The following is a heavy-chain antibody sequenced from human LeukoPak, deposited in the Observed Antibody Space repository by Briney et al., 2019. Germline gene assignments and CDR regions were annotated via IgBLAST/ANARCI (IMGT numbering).Heavy chain of an antibody. J-gene: IGHJ4*02. Sequence: PGGSLRLSCAASGFTFSGSAMHWVRQASGKGLEWVGRIRSKANSYATAYAASVKGGFTISRDDSKNTAYLQMNSLKTEDTAVYYCTILYGDPPPRLYWGQGTLVTVSS. CDR2: IRSKANSYAT. CDR1: GFTFSGSA. V-gene: IGHV3-73*01. CDR3: TILYGDPPPRLY. D-gene: IGHD4-17*01.